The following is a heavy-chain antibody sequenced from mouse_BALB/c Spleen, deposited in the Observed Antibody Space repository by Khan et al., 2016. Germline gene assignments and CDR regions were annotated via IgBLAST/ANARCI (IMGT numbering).Heavy chain of an antibody. D-gene: IGHD2-14*01. V-gene: IGHV5-4*02. CDR3: ARDDRWFAY. CDR2: ISDGGSYT. J-gene: IGHJ3*01. Sequence: EVELVESGGGLVMPGGSLKLSCAASGFTFSDYYMYWVRQTPEKRLEWVATISDGGSYTYYPDSVKGRFTISRDNAKNNLYLQMSSLKSEDTAMYYCARDDRWFAYWGQGTLVTVSA. CDR1: GFTFSDYY.